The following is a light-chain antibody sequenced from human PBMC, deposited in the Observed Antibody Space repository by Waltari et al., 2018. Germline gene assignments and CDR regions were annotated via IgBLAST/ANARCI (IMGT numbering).Light chain of an antibody. J-gene: IGKJ4*01. V-gene: IGKV3-11*01. CDR2: EAS. CDR1: QSISVS. Sequence: EVGLTQSPATLSWSPGESATLSCRASQSISVSVAWYQQRPGQPPRLLITEASLRATGIPARFSGSGSGTDFTLTIDTLEPEDFAIYYCQHRSTWPHFAGGTKVEVK. CDR3: QHRSTWPH.